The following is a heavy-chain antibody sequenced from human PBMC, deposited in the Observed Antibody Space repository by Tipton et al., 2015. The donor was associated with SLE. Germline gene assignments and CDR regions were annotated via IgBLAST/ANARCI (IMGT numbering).Heavy chain of an antibody. CDR2: IKQDGSEK. CDR1: GFTFSSYW. CDR3: TRDPSYSSSWWPTFFDY. Sequence: SLRLSCAASGFTFSSYWMSWVRQAPGKGLEWVANIKQDGSEKYYVDSVKGRFTISRDNAKNSLYLQMNSLRAEDTAVYYCTRDPSYSSSWWPTFFDYWGQGTLVTVSS. D-gene: IGHD6-13*01. J-gene: IGHJ4*02. V-gene: IGHV3-7*05.